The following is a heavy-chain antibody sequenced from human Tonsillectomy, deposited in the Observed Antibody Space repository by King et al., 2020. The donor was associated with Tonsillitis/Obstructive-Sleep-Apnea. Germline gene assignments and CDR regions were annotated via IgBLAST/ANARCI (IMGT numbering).Heavy chain of an antibody. D-gene: IGHD6-19*01. CDR3: AKDFAAVTGDPGS. J-gene: IGHJ5*02. CDR2: ISGSNGGT. V-gene: IGHV3-23*04. Sequence: VQLVESGGGLVQPGGSLRLSGVASGYTFSTYAVTRVRHATGKGPEWVSCISGSNGGTYYADPVKGRFTNPRDNSKNTLYLQMNSLRADDTALYYCAKDFAAVTGDPGSWGQGTLVTVSS. CDR1: GYTFSTYA.